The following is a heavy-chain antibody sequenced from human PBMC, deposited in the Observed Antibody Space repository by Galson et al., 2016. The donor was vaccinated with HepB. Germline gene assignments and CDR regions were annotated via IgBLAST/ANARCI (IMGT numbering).Heavy chain of an antibody. Sequence: SLRLSCAASGFTFSNYGMHWVRQAPGKGLEWVAVIWYDGSEKYYADSVKGRSTISRDNSKNTLYLHMNSLRAEDTAVYYCARIVLKGYSSSWYYFDQWGQGTLVTVSS. D-gene: IGHD6-13*01. CDR2: IWYDGSEK. V-gene: IGHV3-33*01. CDR1: GFTFSNYG. J-gene: IGHJ4*02. CDR3: ARIVLKGYSSSWYYFDQ.